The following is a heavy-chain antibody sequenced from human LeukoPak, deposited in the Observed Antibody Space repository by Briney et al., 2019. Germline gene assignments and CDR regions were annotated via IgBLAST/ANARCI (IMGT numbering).Heavy chain of an antibody. Sequence: PSETLSLTCTVSGGSISSYYWSWIRQPPGKGLEWIGYIYYSGSTNYNPSLKSRVTIPVDTSKNQFSLKLSSVTAADTAVYYCASGMYYYDSSPIGNWGQGTLVTVSS. CDR2: IYYSGST. D-gene: IGHD3-22*01. J-gene: IGHJ4*02. V-gene: IGHV4-59*01. CDR3: ASGMYYYDSSPIGN. CDR1: GGSISSYY.